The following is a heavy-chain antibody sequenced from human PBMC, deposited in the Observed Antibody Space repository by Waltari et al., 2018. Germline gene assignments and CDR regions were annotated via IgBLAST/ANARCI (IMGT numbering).Heavy chain of an antibody. CDR3: ARDSEGYYNDSSGWEVAFDI. V-gene: IGHV1-69*01. D-gene: IGHD3-22*01. CDR2: IIPTLGTA. Sequence: QVQLVQSGAEVKKPGSSVKVSCKASGGTFSSYAISWVRQAPGQGLEWMGGIIPTLGTATYEQKCQGRVTITADESPRTAYMERRSLGLEDRALNYGARDSEGYYNDSSGWEVAFDIWGQGKMFTASS. J-gene: IGHJ3*02. CDR1: GGTFSSYA.